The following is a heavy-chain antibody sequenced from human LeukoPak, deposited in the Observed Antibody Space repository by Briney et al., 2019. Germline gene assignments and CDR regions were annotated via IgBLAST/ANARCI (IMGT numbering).Heavy chain of an antibody. J-gene: IGHJ4*02. CDR1: GFTFDDYG. CDR2: INWNGGST. D-gene: IGHD3-22*01. V-gene: IGHV3-20*04. CDR3: ARATHYYESSGYDY. Sequence: PGGSLRLSCAASGFTFDDYGMSWVRQAPGKGLELVSGINWNGGSTGYADSVKGRFTISRDNAKNSLYLQMNSLRAEDTALYYCARATHYYESSGYDYWGQGTLVTVSS.